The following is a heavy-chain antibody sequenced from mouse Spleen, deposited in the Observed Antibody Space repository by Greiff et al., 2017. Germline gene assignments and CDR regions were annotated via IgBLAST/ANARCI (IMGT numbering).Heavy chain of an antibody. CDR1: GFSLTSYG. CDR2: IWSGGST. CDR3: ARKGGFYDYDGGWFAY. J-gene: IGHJ3*01. Sequence: VKLMESGPGLVQPSQSLSITCTVSGFSLTSYGVHWVRQSPGKGLEWLGVIWSGGSTDYNAAFISRLSISKDNSKSQVFFKMNSLQADDTAIYYCARKGGFYDYDGGWFAYWGQGTLVTVSA. D-gene: IGHD2-4*01. V-gene: IGHV2-2*01.